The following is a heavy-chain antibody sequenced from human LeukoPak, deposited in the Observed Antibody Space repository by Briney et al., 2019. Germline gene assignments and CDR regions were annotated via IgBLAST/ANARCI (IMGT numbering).Heavy chain of an antibody. D-gene: IGHD5-12*01. CDR2: MNPNSGNT. J-gene: IGHJ4*02. CDR1: GYTFTSYD. CDR3: ARGQGYSGYQDY. Sequence: GASVKVSCKASGYTFTSYDINWMRQATGQGLEWMGWMNPNSGNTGYAQKFQGRVTMTRNTSISTAYMELSSLRSEDTAVYYCARGQGYSGYQDYWGQGTLVTVSS. V-gene: IGHV1-8*01.